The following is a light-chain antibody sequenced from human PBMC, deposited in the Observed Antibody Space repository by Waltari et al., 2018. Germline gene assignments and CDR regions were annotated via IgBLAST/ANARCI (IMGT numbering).Light chain of an antibody. J-gene: IGKJ1*01. Sequence: EIVLTQSPGTLSLSPGERATLSGRASQSVSSSDLAWYQQKPGQAPRVLIHGASNRATGIPDRFSGSGSGTDFTLTISRLEPEDFAVYYCQQYGSSPWTVGQGTKVEIK. CDR1: QSVSSSD. CDR2: GAS. V-gene: IGKV3-20*01. CDR3: QQYGSSPWT.